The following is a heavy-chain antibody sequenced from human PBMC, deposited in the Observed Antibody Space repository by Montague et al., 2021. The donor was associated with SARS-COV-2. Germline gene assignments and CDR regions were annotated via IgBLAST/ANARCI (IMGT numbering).Heavy chain of an antibody. V-gene: IGHV2-70*01. CDR3: ARIWGATRGDAFDI. D-gene: IGHD1-26*01. CDR2: IDWDDDK. CDR1: GFSLSTSGMC. J-gene: IGHJ3*02. Sequence: PALVKPTQTLTLTCTFSGFSLSTSGMCVSWIRQPPGKALEWLALIDWDDDKYYSTSLKTRLTTSKDTSKNQVVLTMTNMDPVDTATYYCARIWGATRGDAFDIWGQGKMVTVSS.